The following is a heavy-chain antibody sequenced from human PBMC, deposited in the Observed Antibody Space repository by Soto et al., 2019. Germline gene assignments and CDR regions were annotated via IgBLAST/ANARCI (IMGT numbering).Heavy chain of an antibody. Sequence: GSLRLSCAASGFTFSSYAMSWVRQAPGKGLEWVSAISGSGGSTYYADSVKGRFTISRDNSKNTLYLQMNSLRAEDTAVYYCAKSSVRGVTKSRYYYGMDVWGQGTTVTVSS. CDR1: GFTFSSYA. V-gene: IGHV3-23*01. D-gene: IGHD3-10*02. CDR3: AKSSVRGVTKSRYYYGMDV. J-gene: IGHJ6*02. CDR2: ISGSGGST.